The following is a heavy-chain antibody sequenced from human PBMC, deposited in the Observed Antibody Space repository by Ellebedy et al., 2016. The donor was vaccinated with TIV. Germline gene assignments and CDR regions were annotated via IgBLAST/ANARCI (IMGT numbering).Heavy chain of an antibody. V-gene: IGHV1-46*01. Sequence: ASVTVSCKASGYTFTSYFLYWVRQAPGQGLEWMGIINPTSGSSNYAQKFQGRVTMTRDTSTSTVYMELSSLRSEDTAVYYCARGDNYYFDSSGYYYSYWGQGTLVTVSS. D-gene: IGHD3-22*01. J-gene: IGHJ4*02. CDR3: ARGDNYYFDSSGYYYSY. CDR1: GYTFTSYF. CDR2: INPTSGSS.